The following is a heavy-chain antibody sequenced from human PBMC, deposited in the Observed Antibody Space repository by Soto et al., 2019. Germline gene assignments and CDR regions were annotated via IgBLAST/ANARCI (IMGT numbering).Heavy chain of an antibody. D-gene: IGHD1-26*01. CDR2: IHWNGGST. CDR1: GFTFDDYG. V-gene: IGHV3-20*04. Sequence: EVPLVETGGGVVRPGGSLRLSCAASGFTFDDYGMTWVRQAPGKGLEWVSGIHWNGGSTKYADSVKGRLSVSRDNAKDSLYLQMNSLRVGDTALYYWARVNSGSYYGAFDYWGQGTLVTVSS. CDR3: ARVNSGSYYGAFDY. J-gene: IGHJ4*02.